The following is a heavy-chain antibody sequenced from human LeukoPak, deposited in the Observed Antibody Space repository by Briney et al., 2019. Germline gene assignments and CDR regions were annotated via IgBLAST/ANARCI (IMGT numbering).Heavy chain of an antibody. Sequence: ASVKVSCKASGYTFTGYYMHWVRQAPGQGLEWMGWINPNSGGTNYAQKFQGRVTMTRDTSISTAYMELSRLRSDDTAVYYCARGNGYKGRATDYWGQGTLVTVSS. CDR1: GYTFTGYY. CDR3: ARGNGYKGRATDY. CDR2: INPNSGGT. V-gene: IGHV1-2*02. D-gene: IGHD5-24*01. J-gene: IGHJ4*02.